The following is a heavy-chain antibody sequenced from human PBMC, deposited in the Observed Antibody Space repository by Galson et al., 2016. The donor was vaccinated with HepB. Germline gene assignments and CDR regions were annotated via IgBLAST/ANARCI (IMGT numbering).Heavy chain of an antibody. D-gene: IGHD3-22*01. CDR2: ISYDGSNQ. CDR1: GFTFSKYA. Sequence: SLRLPCAASGFTFSKYAMHWVRQTPGKGLEWVAIISYDGSNQYYADSVKGRFTISRDNSQNALYLQMNSLRAEDTALYYCAKSYYEPREMPDYWGQGTLVTVSS. V-gene: IGHV3-30*18. J-gene: IGHJ4*02. CDR3: AKSYYEPREMPDY.